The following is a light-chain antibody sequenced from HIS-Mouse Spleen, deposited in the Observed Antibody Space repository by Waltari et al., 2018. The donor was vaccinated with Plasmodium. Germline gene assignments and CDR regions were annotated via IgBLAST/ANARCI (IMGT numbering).Light chain of an antibody. CDR2: DAS. V-gene: IGKV1-33*01. CDR1: QDISNY. Sequence: DIQMTQSLSSLSASVRARVTITCQASQDISNYVQRYQQKPGKAPKLLIYDASNLETGVPSRFSGSGSGTDFTFTISSLQPEDIATYYCQQYDNLSYTFGQGTKLEIK. CDR3: QQYDNLSYT. J-gene: IGKJ2*01.